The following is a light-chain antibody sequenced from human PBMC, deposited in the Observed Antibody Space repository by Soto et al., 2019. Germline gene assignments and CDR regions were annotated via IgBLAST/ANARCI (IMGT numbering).Light chain of an antibody. CDR1: QSVSSNF. Sequence: EIVLTQSPGTLSLSPGERATLSCRASQSVSSNFLAWYQQKSGQAPRLLVYRASSRATGIPDRFSGSGSQTDFTLTISRLEPEDFAVLYCQQYGSLPTFGQGTKVEIK. CDR2: RAS. J-gene: IGKJ1*01. CDR3: QQYGSLPT. V-gene: IGKV3-20*01.